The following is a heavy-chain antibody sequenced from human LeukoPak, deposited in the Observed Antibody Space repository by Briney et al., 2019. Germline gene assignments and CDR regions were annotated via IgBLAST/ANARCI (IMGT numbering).Heavy chain of an antibody. CDR3: AREGVELSSPSDY. V-gene: IGHV1-18*01. CDR1: GYNFITYG. Sequence: ASVKVSCKASGYNFITYGITWVRQAPGQGLEWMGWISAYNGNTNYAQKFQGRVTMTTDTSTSTVYMELRRLRSDDTAVYYCAREGVELSSPSDYWGQGTLVTVSS. CDR2: ISAYNGNT. D-gene: IGHD3-16*02. J-gene: IGHJ4*02.